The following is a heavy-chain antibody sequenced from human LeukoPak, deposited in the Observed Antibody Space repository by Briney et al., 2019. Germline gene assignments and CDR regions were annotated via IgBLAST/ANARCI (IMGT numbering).Heavy chain of an antibody. D-gene: IGHD3-22*01. CDR2: ISAHNGNT. V-gene: IGHV1-18*01. Sequence: ASVKVSCKASGYTFTSYGISWVRQAPGQGLEWMGWISAHNGNTNYAQKLQGRVTMTTDTSTSTAYMELRSLRSDDTAVYYCASSTGYYDSSGYYGGDYYYYMDVWGKGTTVTVSS. CDR1: GYTFTSYG. J-gene: IGHJ6*03. CDR3: ASSTGYYDSSGYYGGDYYYYMDV.